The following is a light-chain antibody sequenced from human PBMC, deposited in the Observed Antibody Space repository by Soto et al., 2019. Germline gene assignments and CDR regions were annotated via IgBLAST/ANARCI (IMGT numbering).Light chain of an antibody. V-gene: IGKV1-39*01. Sequence: DIQMTQSPSSLSASVGDRVTITCRASQSISSHLNWYQQKPGKAPKVLIYAASSLQGGVASRFSGSGSGTDFTLTIKSLQPEDFATYYCQQSYSSPFTFGPGTKVDIK. CDR2: AAS. J-gene: IGKJ3*01. CDR1: QSISSH. CDR3: QQSYSSPFT.